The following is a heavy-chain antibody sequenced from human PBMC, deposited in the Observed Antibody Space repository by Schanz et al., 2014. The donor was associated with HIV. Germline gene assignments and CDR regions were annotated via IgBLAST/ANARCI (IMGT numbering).Heavy chain of an antibody. V-gene: IGHV1-2*02. CDR2: FNPYSGGR. J-gene: IGHJ4*02. Sequence: QVQLVQSGTEVKRPGASVKVSCKASEYIFTDHYIQWVRQAPGHGLEWMGWFNPYSGGRIYAQNFQGRVTMTRDTSISTAYMELRRLRSDDTAVYYCARDQNVISMVRGVMGGVDYWGQGTLVTVSS. CDR1: EYIFTDHY. CDR3: ARDQNVISMVRGVMGGVDY. D-gene: IGHD3-10*01.